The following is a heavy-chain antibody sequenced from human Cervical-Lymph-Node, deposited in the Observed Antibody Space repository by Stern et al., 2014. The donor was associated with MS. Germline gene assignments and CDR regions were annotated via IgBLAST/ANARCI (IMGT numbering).Heavy chain of an antibody. Sequence: QLVQSGGTLVQPGGSLRLSCAASGSTVNSNYMTWVRQAPGKGLEWVSIFYSGISTYYAESVKGRFSFSIDNSKNTLFLHMNNLRVEDPAMYYCTREMAARRLDPWGQGTLVIVSA. CDR3: TREMAARRLDP. CDR2: FYSGIST. V-gene: IGHV3-66*01. D-gene: IGHD5-24*01. CDR1: GSTVNSNY. J-gene: IGHJ5*02.